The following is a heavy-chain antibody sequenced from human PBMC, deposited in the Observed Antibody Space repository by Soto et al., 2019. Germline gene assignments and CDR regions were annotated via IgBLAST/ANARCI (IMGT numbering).Heavy chain of an antibody. J-gene: IGHJ4*02. V-gene: IGHV3-23*01. CDR1: GFTFSSYA. D-gene: IGHD2-15*01. Sequence: GGSLRLSCAASGFTFSSYAMSWVRQAPGKGLEWVSAISGSGGSTYYADSVKGRFTISRDNSKNTLYLQMNSLRAEDTAVYYCAKDVLLDSGGSTRPDYWGQGTLVTVSS. CDR2: ISGSGGST. CDR3: AKDVLLDSGGSTRPDY.